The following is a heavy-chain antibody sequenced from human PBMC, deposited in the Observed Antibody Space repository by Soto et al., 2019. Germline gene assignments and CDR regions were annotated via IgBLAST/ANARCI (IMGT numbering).Heavy chain of an antibody. Sequence: LRRSYAASGFTVSREGMHWVRQAPGEGLEWVSVISYDGSNKYYADSVKGRFTISRDNSKNTLYLQMNSLRAEDTAVYYCAKGNGVIPPRAMVFWGPATTLSV. V-gene: IGHV3-30*18. J-gene: IGHJ6*02. D-gene: IGHD3-10*01. CDR3: AKGNGVIPPRAMVF. CDR1: GFTVSREG. CDR2: ISYDGSNK.